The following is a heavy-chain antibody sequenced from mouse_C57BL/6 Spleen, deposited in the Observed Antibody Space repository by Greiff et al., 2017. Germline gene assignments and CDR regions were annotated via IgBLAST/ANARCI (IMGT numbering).Heavy chain of an antibody. CDR1: GYTFTSYW. D-gene: IGHD4-1*01. V-gene: IGHV1-50*01. CDR2: IDPSDSYT. CDR3: ARTGTSMYYFDY. J-gene: IGHJ2*01. Sequence: QVQLQQPGAELVKPGASVKLSCKASGYTFTSYWMQWVKQRPGQGLEWIGEIDPSDSYTNYTQKFKGKATLTVDPSSSTAYMQLSSLTSEDSAVXYCARTGTSMYYFDYRGQGTTPTVST.